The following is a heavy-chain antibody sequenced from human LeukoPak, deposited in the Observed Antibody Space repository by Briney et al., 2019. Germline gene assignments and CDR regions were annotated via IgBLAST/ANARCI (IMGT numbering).Heavy chain of an antibody. J-gene: IGHJ4*02. CDR2: ISSSGSTI. Sequence: GGSLRLSCAASGYTFSDYYMSWIRQAPGKGLEWVSYISSSGSTIYYADSVKGRFTISRDNAKNSLYLQMNSLRAEDTAVYYCARDKVAAAGTFDYWGQGTLVTVSS. CDR3: ARDKVAAAGTFDY. D-gene: IGHD6-13*01. V-gene: IGHV3-11*04. CDR1: GYTFSDYY.